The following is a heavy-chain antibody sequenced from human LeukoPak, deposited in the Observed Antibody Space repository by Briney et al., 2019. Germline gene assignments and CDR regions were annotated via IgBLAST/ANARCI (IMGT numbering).Heavy chain of an antibody. CDR2: ISSSSSYI. CDR3: ARDQTGFDY. Sequence: GGSLRLSCAASGFTFSSYSMNWVRQAPGKGLEWVSSISSSSSYIYYADSVKGRFTISRDNAKNSLYLRMNSLRAEDAAVYYCARDQTGFDYWGQGTLVTVSS. V-gene: IGHV3-21*01. CDR1: GFTFSSYS. J-gene: IGHJ4*02.